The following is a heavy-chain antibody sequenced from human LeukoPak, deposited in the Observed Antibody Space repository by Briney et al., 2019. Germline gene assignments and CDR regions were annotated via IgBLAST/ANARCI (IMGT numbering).Heavy chain of an antibody. CDR3: ARSDYDSSGYRYYYYYYMDV. Sequence: ASVKVSCKASGGTFSSYAISWVRQAPGQGLEWMGRIIPIFGTANYAQKFQGRVTITTDGSTSTAYMELSSLRSEDTAVYYCARSDYDSSGYRYYYYYYMDVWGKGTTVTVSS. CDR2: IIPIFGTA. D-gene: IGHD3-22*01. J-gene: IGHJ6*03. CDR1: GGTFSSYA. V-gene: IGHV1-69*05.